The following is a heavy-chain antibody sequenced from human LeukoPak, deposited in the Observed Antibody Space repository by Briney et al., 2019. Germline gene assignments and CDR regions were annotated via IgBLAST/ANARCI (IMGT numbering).Heavy chain of an antibody. Sequence: PSETLSLTCSVSGGSTGSDYWSWIRQPPGKGLEWIGYIYHSGSTYYNPSLKSRVTISVDRSKNQFSLKLSSVTAADTAVYYCARESKTIAAAGTLDYWGQGTLVTVSS. CDR2: IYHSGST. CDR3: ARESKTIAAAGTLDY. J-gene: IGHJ4*02. CDR1: GGSTGSDY. V-gene: IGHV4-59*12. D-gene: IGHD6-13*01.